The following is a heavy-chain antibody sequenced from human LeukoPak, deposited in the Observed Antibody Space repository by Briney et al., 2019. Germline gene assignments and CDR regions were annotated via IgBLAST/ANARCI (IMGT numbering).Heavy chain of an antibody. V-gene: IGHV4-61*09. CDR3: ARGVHGYSYGYEPWELYSYMDV. Sequence: SQTLSLTCTVSGGSINSGSYYWSWIRQPAGKGLEWMGHFYTSGHTSYNPSLKSRVTISVDTSKNQFSLKMNSVTAADTAVYYCARGVHGYSYGYEPWELYSYMDVWGKGTTVSISS. CDR1: GGSINSGSYY. D-gene: IGHD5-18*01. J-gene: IGHJ6*03. CDR2: FYTSGHT.